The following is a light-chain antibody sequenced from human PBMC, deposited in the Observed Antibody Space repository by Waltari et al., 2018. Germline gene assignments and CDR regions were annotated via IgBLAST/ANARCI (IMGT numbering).Light chain of an antibody. V-gene: IGKV1-5*03. Sequence: DIQMTQSPSTLSASVGYIVTITCRSSQRFDGWLALFQQRPGIAPKLLIYKTSTLESGVTSRFSGSGSGTEYTLTISGLQPDDFATYYCQQYETYPFTFGGGTKVEI. J-gene: IGKJ4*01. CDR1: QRFDGW. CDR3: QQYETYPFT. CDR2: KTS.